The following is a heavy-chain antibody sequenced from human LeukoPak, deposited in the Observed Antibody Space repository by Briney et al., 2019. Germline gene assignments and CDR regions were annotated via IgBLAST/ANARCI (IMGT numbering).Heavy chain of an antibody. J-gene: IGHJ4*02. CDR2: ISWNSGSI. CDR1: GFTFDDYA. CDR3: AKGSGFDY. Sequence: GGSLRLSCAAYGFTFDDYAMHWVRQAPGKGLEWVSGISWNSGSIGYADSVKGRFTISRDNAKNSLYLQMNSLRAEDTALYYCAKGSGFDYWGQGTLVTVSS. D-gene: IGHD3-10*01. V-gene: IGHV3-9*01.